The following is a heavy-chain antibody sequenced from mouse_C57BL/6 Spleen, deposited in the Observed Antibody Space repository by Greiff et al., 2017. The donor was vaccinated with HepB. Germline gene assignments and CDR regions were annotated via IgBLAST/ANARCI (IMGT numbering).Heavy chain of an antibody. CDR3: ANLDSSGRFAY. CDR2: INPNNGGT. CDR1: GYTFTDYY. J-gene: IGHJ3*01. V-gene: IGHV1-26*01. D-gene: IGHD3-2*02. Sequence: EVQLQQSGPELVKPGASVKISCKASGYTFTDYYMNWVKQSHGKSLEWIGDINPNNGGTSYNQKFKGKATLTVDKSSSTAYMELRSLTSEDSAVYYCANLDSSGRFAYWGQGTLVTVSA.